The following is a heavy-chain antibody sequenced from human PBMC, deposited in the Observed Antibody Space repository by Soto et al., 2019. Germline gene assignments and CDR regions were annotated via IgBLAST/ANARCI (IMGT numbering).Heavy chain of an antibody. Sequence: GGSLRLSCAASGFTLSNYWMHWVRQAPGKGLVWVSYINGDGSRTTYADSVKGRFTISRDNAKDTLYLQMNSLRAEDTAVYYCTRGRSGYSGYDPLDYWGQGTPVTVSS. D-gene: IGHD5-12*01. V-gene: IGHV3-74*01. CDR2: INGDGSRT. CDR1: GFTLSNYW. J-gene: IGHJ4*02. CDR3: TRGRSGYSGYDPLDY.